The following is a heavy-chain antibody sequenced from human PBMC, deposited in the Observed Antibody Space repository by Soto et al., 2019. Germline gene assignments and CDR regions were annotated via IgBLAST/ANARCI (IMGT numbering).Heavy chain of an antibody. D-gene: IGHD3-22*01. CDR3: GRAGDSSGYLRYAFDI. CDR2: IIPIFGTA. CDR1: GGTFSSYA. V-gene: IGHV1-69*01. Sequence: QVQLVQSGAEVKKPGSSVKVSCKASGGTFSSYAISWVRQAPGQGLEWMGWIIPIFGTANYAQKFQGRVTITADEATSTADMEVSSLGSEDTAVYYCGRAGDSSGYLRYAFDIWGQGTMVTVSS. J-gene: IGHJ3*02.